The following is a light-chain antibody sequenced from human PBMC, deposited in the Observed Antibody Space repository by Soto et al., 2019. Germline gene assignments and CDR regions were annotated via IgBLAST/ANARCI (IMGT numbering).Light chain of an antibody. CDR2: GAS. J-gene: IGKJ1*01. CDR1: QSVRRN. V-gene: IGKV3-15*01. CDR3: QQYNCWWT. Sequence: RASQSVRRNLAGCSRTPGQAPRLLIYGASTRSTGIPDRFGSRGSGTLFSHTISIVQSEDGAVYYCQQYNCWWTFGQGTKVDIK.